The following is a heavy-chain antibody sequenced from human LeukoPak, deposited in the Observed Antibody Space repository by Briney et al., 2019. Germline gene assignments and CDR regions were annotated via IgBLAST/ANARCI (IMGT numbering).Heavy chain of an antibody. CDR1: GFTFSSYA. Sequence: PGGSLRLSCAASGFTFSSYAMSWVRQAPGKGLEWVSAISGSGGSTYYADSVKGRFTISRDNSKNTLYLQMNSLRAEDTAVYYCARDPDTAMVTEYYYYYYGMDVWGQGTTVTVSS. CDR3: ARDPDTAMVTEYYYYYYGMDV. V-gene: IGHV3-23*01. J-gene: IGHJ6*02. CDR2: ISGSGGST. D-gene: IGHD5-18*01.